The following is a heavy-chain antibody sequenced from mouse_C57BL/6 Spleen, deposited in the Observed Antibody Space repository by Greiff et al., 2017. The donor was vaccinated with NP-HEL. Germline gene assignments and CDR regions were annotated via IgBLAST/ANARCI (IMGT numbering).Heavy chain of an antibody. J-gene: IGHJ3*01. CDR3: ARPGNYEGDWFAY. D-gene: IGHD2-1*01. V-gene: IGHV1-64*01. CDR2: IYPNSGST. Sequence: QVQLQQPGAELVKPGASVKLSCKASGYTFTSYWMHWVKQRPGQGLEWIGMIYPNSGSTNYNEKFKSKATLTVDKSSSTAYMQLSSLTSEDSAVYYCARPGNYEGDWFAYWGQGTLVTVSA. CDR1: GYTFTSYW.